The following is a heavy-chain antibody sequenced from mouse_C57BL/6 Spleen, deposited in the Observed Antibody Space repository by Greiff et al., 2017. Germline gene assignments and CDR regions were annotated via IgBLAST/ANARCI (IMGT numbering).Heavy chain of an antibody. J-gene: IGHJ1*03. CDR1: GYTFTDYE. V-gene: IGHV1-15*01. CDR2: IDPETGGT. Sequence: VKLQESGAELVRPGASVTLSCKASGYTFTDYEMHWVKQTPVHGLEWIGAIDPETGGTAYNQKFKGKAILTADKSSSTAYMELRSLTSEDSAVYYCTSEIRDGSIYWYFDVWGTGTTVTVSS. CDR3: TSEIRDGSIYWYFDV. D-gene: IGHD1-1*01.